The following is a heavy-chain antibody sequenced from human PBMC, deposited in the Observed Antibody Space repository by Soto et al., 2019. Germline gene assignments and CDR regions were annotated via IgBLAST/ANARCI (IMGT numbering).Heavy chain of an antibody. CDR1: GFTFNNCA. V-gene: IGHV3-23*01. CDR2: ISDGGGST. CDR3: ARCPGEKCARNTIFGVVGEGCDY. D-gene: IGHD3-3*01. J-gene: IGHJ4*02. Sequence: GGSLRLSCAASGFTFNNCAMSWVRQAPGKGLEWVSSISDGGGSTYYGDSVKGRFTISRDNSKNTRYLQMNSLRAEDPAVYYCARCPGEKCARNTIFGVVGEGCDYWGQGTLVTVSS.